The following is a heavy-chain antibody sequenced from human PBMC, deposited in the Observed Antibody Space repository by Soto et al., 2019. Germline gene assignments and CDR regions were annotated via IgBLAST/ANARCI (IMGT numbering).Heavy chain of an antibody. V-gene: IGHV4-34*01. CDR3: ARGMGFKYCSGGSCYSKSAFDI. Sequence: SETLSLTCAVYGGSFSGYYWSWIRQPPGKGLEWIGEINHRGSTNYNPSLKIRVTISVDTSKNQFSLKLSSVTAADTAVYYCARGMGFKYCSGGSCYSKSAFDIWGQGTMVTVSS. J-gene: IGHJ3*02. CDR2: INHRGST. CDR1: GGSFSGYY. D-gene: IGHD2-15*01.